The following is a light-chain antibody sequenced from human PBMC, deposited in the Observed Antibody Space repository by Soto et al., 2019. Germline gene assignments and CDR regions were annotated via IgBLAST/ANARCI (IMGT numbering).Light chain of an antibody. CDR2: GAS. V-gene: IGKV3-20*01. CDR3: QQYDRSPIT. J-gene: IGKJ5*01. CDR1: QSVSSSS. Sequence: EIVLTQSPGTLSLSPGERATLSCRASQSVSSSSLAWYQQTPGQAPRLLIYGASSRATGIPDRFSGSGSGTDFTLTISRLEPEDCAAYYCQQYDRSPITFGQGTRLEIK.